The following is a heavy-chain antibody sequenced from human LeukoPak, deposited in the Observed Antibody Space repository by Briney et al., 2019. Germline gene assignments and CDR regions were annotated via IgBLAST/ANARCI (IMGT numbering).Heavy chain of an antibody. CDR2: IYSGGST. D-gene: IGHD3-10*01. CDR3: ARASYYGSGSYAFDI. Sequence: GSLRLSCAASGFTVSSNYMSWVRQAPGKGLEWVSVIYSGGSTYYADSVKGRFTISRDNSKNTLYLQMSSLRDEDTALYYCARASYYGSGSYAFDIWGQGTMVTVSS. V-gene: IGHV3-66*01. CDR1: GFTVSSNY. J-gene: IGHJ3*02.